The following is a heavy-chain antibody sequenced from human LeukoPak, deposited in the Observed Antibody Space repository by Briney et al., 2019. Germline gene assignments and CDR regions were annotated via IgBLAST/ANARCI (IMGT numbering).Heavy chain of an antibody. CDR3: AKSINSGSLLDY. V-gene: IGHV3-30*02. CDR1: VFTFSTYG. D-gene: IGHD3-22*01. Sequence: GGSLRLSCAASVFTFSTYGFHWVRQAPGKGLEWVAFIRSDGRNNYYVDSVRGRFTISRDNSKNTLYLQMNSLRVEDTAVYYCAKSINSGSLLDYWGQGTLVTVSS. CDR2: IRSDGRNN. J-gene: IGHJ4*02.